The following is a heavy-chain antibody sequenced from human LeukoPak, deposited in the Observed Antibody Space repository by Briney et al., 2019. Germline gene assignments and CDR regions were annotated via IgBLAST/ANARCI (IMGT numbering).Heavy chain of an antibody. Sequence: GGSLRLSCAASGFTFSSYWMSWVRQAPGKGLEWVANIKKDGGEKYYVDSVKGRFTISRDNAKNSLYLQMNSLRAEDTAVYYCARVLHDYGDYEAYFDYWGQGTLVTVSS. D-gene: IGHD4-17*01. CDR3: ARVLHDYGDYEAYFDY. J-gene: IGHJ4*02. CDR1: GFTFSSYW. V-gene: IGHV3-7*01. CDR2: IKKDGGEK.